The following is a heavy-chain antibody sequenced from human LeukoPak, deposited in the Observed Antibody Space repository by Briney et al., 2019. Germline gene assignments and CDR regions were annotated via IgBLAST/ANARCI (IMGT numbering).Heavy chain of an antibody. CDR3: ARGRPHYGILLSRNWFDP. CDR1: GGSFSGYY. Sequence: SETLSLTCAVYGGSFSGYYWSWIRQPPGKGLEWIGEINHSGSTNYNPPLKSRVTISVDTSKNQFSLKLSSVTAADTAVYYCARGRPHYGILLSRNWFDPWGQGTLVTVSS. CDR2: INHSGST. V-gene: IGHV4-34*01. J-gene: IGHJ5*02. D-gene: IGHD3-9*01.